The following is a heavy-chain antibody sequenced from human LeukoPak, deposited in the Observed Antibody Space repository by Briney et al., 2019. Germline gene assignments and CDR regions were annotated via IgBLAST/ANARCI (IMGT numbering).Heavy chain of an antibody. D-gene: IGHD6-19*01. J-gene: IGHJ4*02. CDR3: ARVGASGWNTDY. CDR2: ISSSSSYI. CDR1: GFTFSSYS. Sequence: GGSLRLSCAASGFTFSSYSMNWVRQAPGRGLEWVSSISSSSSYIYYADSVKGRFTISRDNAKNSLYLQMNSLRVEDTAVYYCARVGASGWNTDYWGQGTLVTVSS. V-gene: IGHV3-21*01.